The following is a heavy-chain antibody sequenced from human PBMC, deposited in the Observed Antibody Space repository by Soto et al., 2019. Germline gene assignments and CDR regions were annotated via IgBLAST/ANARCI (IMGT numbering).Heavy chain of an antibody. Sequence: PGGSLRLSCAASGFACSTFAMTWVRQAPGKGLEWVAAISVSGNNAYYADSVKGRFTISRDNSQNPVFLQMSSLRADDTAVYYCARDQLRPGILYSLGVLLPEYGLWGQGTLVTVSS. CDR1: GFACSTFA. J-gene: IGHJ4*02. CDR2: ISVSGNNA. V-gene: IGHV3-23*01. D-gene: IGHD3-22*01. CDR3: ARDQLRPGILYSLGVLLPEYGL.